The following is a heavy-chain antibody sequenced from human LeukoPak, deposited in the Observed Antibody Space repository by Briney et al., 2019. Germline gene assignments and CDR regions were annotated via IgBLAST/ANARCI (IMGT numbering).Heavy chain of an antibody. D-gene: IGHD1-26*01. CDR1: GYTFTSYG. CDR2: ISAYNVNT. Sequence: GASVKVSCKASGYTFTSYGISWVRQAPGQGLEWVGWISAYNVNTNSAQTLQGRVTMPTDTTPSTAYMALRSLRSDDPAVYYCARDLGSDRFFDYWGQGTLVTVSS. CDR3: ARDLGSDRFFDY. V-gene: IGHV1-18*01. J-gene: IGHJ4*02.